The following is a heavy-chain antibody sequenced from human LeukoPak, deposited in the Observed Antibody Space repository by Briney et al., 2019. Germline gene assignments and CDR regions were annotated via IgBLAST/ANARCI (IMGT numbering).Heavy chain of an antibody. CDR1: RGSVSSGSYY. CDR2: IYYSGST. D-gene: IGHD5/OR15-5a*01. J-gene: IGHJ3*02. V-gene: IGHV4-61*01. Sequence: SETLSLTCMFSRGSVSSGSYYWSWIRQPPGKGLEWIGYIYYSGSTNYNPSLKSQVTISVDTSKNQFSLKLSSVTAADTAVYYCAKARVKVSYAFDIWGQGTMVTVSS. CDR3: AKARVKVSYAFDI.